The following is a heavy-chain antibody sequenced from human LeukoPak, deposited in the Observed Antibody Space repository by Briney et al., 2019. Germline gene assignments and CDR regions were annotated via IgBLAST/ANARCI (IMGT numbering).Heavy chain of an antibody. Sequence: SETLSLTCTVSGGSISSYYWSWIRQPPGKGLEWIGYVYYSGSTNSNPSLKSRVTISVDTSKNQFSLKVSSVTAADTAIYYCARGYNWFDPWGQGTLVTVSS. CDR3: ARGYNWFDP. J-gene: IGHJ5*02. V-gene: IGHV4-59*01. CDR1: GGSISSYY. CDR2: VYYSGST.